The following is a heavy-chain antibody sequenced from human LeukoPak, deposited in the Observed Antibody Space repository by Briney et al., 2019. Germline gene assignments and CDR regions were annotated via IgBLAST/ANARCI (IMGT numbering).Heavy chain of an antibody. CDR1: GFTFSSFA. CDR2: ISYDGSNK. D-gene: IGHD3-10*01. CDR3: ARAPGLGSGSAFDS. Sequence: SGGSLRLSCAASGFTFSSFATHWVRQAPGKGLEWVAVISYDGSNKYYADSVKGRFTISRDNAKNTLYLRMNSLRPEDTAVYYCARAPGLGSGSAFDSWGQGTLVTVSS. J-gene: IGHJ4*02. V-gene: IGHV3-30-3*01.